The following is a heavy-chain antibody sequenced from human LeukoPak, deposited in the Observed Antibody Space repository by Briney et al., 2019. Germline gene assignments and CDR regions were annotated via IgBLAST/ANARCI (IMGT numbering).Heavy chain of an antibody. V-gene: IGHV1-8*01. CDR3: ARGGYCSGGSCDSRVSHMDV. D-gene: IGHD2-15*01. Sequence: ASVKVSCKASGYTFTSYDINWVRQATGQGLEWMGWMNPNSGNTGYAQKFQGRVTMTRITSISTDYMELSSLRSEDTAVYYCARGGYCSGGSCDSRVSHMDVWGKGTTVTISS. CDR2: MNPNSGNT. CDR1: GYTFTSYD. J-gene: IGHJ6*03.